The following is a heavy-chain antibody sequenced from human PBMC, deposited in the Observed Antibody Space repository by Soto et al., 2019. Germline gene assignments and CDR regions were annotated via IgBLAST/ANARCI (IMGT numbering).Heavy chain of an antibody. D-gene: IGHD1-26*01. CDR3: ARGRWELLPSD. J-gene: IGHJ4*02. CDR1: GFSFSSYW. Sequence: EVQLVESGGGLVQPGESLRLSCEASGFSFSSYWMLWVRQDPGKGLLWVARVSPDGGGTSYADSVKGRFTIFRDNAKNTVYLQMNSLRVEDTAVYFCARGRWELLPSDWGQGTLVTVSS. CDR2: VSPDGGGT. V-gene: IGHV3-74*01.